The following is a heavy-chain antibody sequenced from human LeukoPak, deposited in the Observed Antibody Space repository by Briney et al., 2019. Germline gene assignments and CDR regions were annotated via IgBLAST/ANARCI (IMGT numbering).Heavy chain of an antibody. CDR2: IIPILGIA. CDR1: GGTFSSYT. J-gene: IGHJ4*02. CDR3: ARGDYYDSSGLLLDY. V-gene: IGHV1-69*02. D-gene: IGHD3-22*01. Sequence: ASVRVSCKASGGTFSSYTISWVRQAPGQGLEWMGRIIPILGIANYAQKFQGRVTITADKSTSTAYMELSSLRSEDTAVYYCARGDYYDSSGLLLDYWGQGTLVTVSS.